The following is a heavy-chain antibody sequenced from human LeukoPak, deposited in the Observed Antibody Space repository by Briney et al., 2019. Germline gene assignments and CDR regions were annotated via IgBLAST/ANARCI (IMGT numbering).Heavy chain of an antibody. J-gene: IGHJ4*02. CDR1: GYTFTGYY. V-gene: IGHV1-2*02. CDR3: AKETATLLVAPAANSFDY. CDR2: INPNSGGT. D-gene: IGHD2-2*01. Sequence: GASVKVSCKASGYTFTGYYMHWVRQAPGQGLEWMGWINPNSGGTNYAQKFQGRVTMTRDTSISTAYMELSGLRSDDTAVYHCAKETATLLVAPAANSFDYWGQGTLVTVSS.